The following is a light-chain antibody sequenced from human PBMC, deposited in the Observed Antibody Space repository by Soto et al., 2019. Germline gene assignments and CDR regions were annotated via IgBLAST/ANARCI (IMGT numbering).Light chain of an antibody. J-gene: IGKJ1*01. CDR3: HQYATSPQT. CDR2: GPS. CDR1: QSVPKNY. Sequence: DIVLTQSPGTLSLSPGERATLSCRASQSVPKNYLAWYQQKPGQAPRLLIYGPSSRATGIPDRFSGSGSGXXXXLXISXLXPXDFAVYYCHQYATSPQTFGQGTKVEVK. V-gene: IGKV3-20*01.